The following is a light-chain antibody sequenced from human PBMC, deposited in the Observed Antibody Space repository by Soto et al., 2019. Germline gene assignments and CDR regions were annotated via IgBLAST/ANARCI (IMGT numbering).Light chain of an antibody. CDR1: NSDVGLYNF. J-gene: IGLJ1*01. CDR3: ISYTSDDVRYV. Sequence: QSALTQPASLSGTPGQSITISCTGSNSDVGLYNFVSWYQHHPGRAPKLIVSEVSLRPSGISNRFSGSKSGNTASLTISGLQSEDEADYYCISYTSDDVRYVFGTGTKVTVL. V-gene: IGLV2-14*01. CDR2: EVS.